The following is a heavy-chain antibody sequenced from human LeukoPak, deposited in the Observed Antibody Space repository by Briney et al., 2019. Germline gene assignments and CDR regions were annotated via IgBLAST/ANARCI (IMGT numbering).Heavy chain of an antibody. CDR1: GASITSCY. V-gene: IGHV4-4*07. Sequence: PSETLSLTCAVSGASITSCYWSWVRQSAGKGLEWIGRLYTTGTTNYNPSLKSRVTMSGDSSENQLSLTLTSVTAADTAVYYCVRDGANWEEPNDAFDTWGQGTLVTVSS. J-gene: IGHJ3*02. CDR3: VRDGANWEEPNDAFDT. CDR2: LYTTGTT. D-gene: IGHD1-26*01.